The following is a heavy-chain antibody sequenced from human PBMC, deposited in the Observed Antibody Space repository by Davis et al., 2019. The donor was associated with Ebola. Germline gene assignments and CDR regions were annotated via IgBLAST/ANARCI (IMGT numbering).Heavy chain of an antibody. CDR3: ARALHMSCSGGSCYSGYFDL. Sequence: PGGSLRLSCAASGFTFSSYAMSWVRQAPGKGLEWVSAISGSGGSTYYADSVKGRFTISRDNSKNTLYLQMNSLRAEDTAVYYCARALHMSCSGGSCYSGYFDLWGRGTLVTVSS. CDR2: ISGSGGST. CDR1: GFTFSSYA. J-gene: IGHJ2*01. V-gene: IGHV3-23*01. D-gene: IGHD2-15*01.